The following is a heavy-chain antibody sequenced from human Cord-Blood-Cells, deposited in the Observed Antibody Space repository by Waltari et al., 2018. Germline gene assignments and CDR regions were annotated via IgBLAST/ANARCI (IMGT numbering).Heavy chain of an antibody. D-gene: IGHD6-19*01. J-gene: IGHJ3*02. CDR3: AREGGRAGLNFDAFDI. CDR1: GYTFTSYA. CDR2: INTNTGNP. Sequence: QVQLVQSGSALKKPGASVKVSCKASGYTFTSYAMNWVRQAPGQGLEWLGWINTNTGNPTYAQGFTGRFVFSVDTSVSTAYLQICSLKAEDTAVYYCAREGGRAGLNFDAFDIWGQGTMVTVSS. V-gene: IGHV7-4-1*01.